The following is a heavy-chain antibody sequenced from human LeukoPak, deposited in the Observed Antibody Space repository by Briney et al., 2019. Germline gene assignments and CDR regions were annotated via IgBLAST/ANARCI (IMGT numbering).Heavy chain of an antibody. CDR2: MNPNSGNT. V-gene: IGHV1-8*01. Sequence: ASVKVSCKASGYTFTSYDINWVRQATGQGLEWMGWMNPNSGNTDYAQKFQGRVTMTRNTSISTAYMELSSLRSEDTAVYYCARFPGYGDYDWFDPWGQGTLVTVSS. CDR1: GYTFTSYD. CDR3: ARFPGYGDYDWFDP. D-gene: IGHD4-17*01. J-gene: IGHJ5*02.